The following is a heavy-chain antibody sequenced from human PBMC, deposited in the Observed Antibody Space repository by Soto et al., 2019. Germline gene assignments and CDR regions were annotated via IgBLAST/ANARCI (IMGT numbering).Heavy chain of an antibody. V-gene: IGHV1-18*03. J-gene: IGHJ4*02. D-gene: IGHD2-15*01. CDR3: AGCGVVVVLAATPFDY. CDR2: ISAYNGNT. CDR1: GYTFTSYG. Sequence: QVQLVQSGAEVKKPGASVKVSCKASGYTFTSYGISWVRQAPGQGLEWMGWISAYNGNTNYAQKLQGRVTMTTDTSTSTAYMELMSLRSDDMAVYYCAGCGVVVVLAATPFDYWGQGTLVTVSS.